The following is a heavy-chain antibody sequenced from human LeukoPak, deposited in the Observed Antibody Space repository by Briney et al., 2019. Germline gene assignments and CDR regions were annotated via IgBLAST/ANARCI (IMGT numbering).Heavy chain of an antibody. CDR1: GGSISSYY. Sequence: SETLSLTCTVSGGSISSYYWSWIRQPPGKGLEWIGEINHSGSTNYNPSLKSRVTISVDTSKNQFSLKLSSVTAADTAVYYCAVSGVYGDYAPWGQGTLVTVSS. V-gene: IGHV4-34*01. CDR3: AVSGVYGDYAP. CDR2: INHSGST. J-gene: IGHJ5*02. D-gene: IGHD4-17*01.